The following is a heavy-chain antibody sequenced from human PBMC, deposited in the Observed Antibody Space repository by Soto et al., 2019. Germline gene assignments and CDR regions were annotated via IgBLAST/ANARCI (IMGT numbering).Heavy chain of an antibody. V-gene: IGHV3-7*01. CDR3: AGWGFIVAANWYFDH. D-gene: IGHD5-12*01. CDR1: GFTFSSYW. J-gene: IGHJ2*01. CDR2: IKQDGNEE. Sequence: EAQLVESGGGLVQPGGSLRLSCAASGFTFSSYWMSWVRQAPGKGLEWVANIKQDGNEESYVDSVKGRFTISRDNTKNTLFLRINSLRAEDTAVYYCAGWGFIVAANWYFDHWGRGTLVTVSS.